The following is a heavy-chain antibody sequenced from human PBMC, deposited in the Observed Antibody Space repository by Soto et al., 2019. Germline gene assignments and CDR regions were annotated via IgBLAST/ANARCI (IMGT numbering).Heavy chain of an antibody. CDR3: TTDLASSSPMVRGVRP. V-gene: IGHV3-15*07. Sequence: GGSLRLSCAASGFTFSNAWMNWVRQAPGKGLEWVGRIKSKTDGGTTDYAAPVKGRFTISRDDSKNTLYLQMNSLKTEDTAVYYCTTDLASSSPMVRGVRPWGQGTLVTVSS. J-gene: IGHJ5*02. CDR1: GFTFSNAW. CDR2: IKSKTDGGTT. D-gene: IGHD3-10*01.